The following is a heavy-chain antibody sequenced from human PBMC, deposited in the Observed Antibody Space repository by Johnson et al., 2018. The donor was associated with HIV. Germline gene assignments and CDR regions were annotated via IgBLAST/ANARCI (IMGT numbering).Heavy chain of an antibody. Sequence: QVQLVESGGGVVQPGRSLRLSCAASGFLFSRYAMHWVRQAPGKGLEWVAVISYDGSNKYYADSVKGRFTISRDNSKNTLYLQMNSLRAEDTALYYCARACRDGYTCDAFDIWGQGTMVTVSS. V-gene: IGHV3-30*04. CDR2: ISYDGSNK. D-gene: IGHD5-24*01. CDR1: GFLFSRYA. CDR3: ARACRDGYTCDAFDI. J-gene: IGHJ3*02.